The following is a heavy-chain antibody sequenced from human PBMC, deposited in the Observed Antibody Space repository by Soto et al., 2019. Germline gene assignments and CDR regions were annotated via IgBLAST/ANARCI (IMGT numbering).Heavy chain of an antibody. CDR2: IYYSGST. D-gene: IGHD2-15*01. CDR1: GGSISSYY. J-gene: IGHJ4*02. Sequence: QVQLQESGPGLVKPSETLSLTCTVSGGSISSYYWSWIRQPPGKGLEWIGYIYYSGSTNYNPSLKCRVTISVDTSKNQFSLKLSSVTAADTAVYYCARGGERVALPSGYWGQGTLVTVSS. CDR3: ARGGERVALPSGY. V-gene: IGHV4-59*01.